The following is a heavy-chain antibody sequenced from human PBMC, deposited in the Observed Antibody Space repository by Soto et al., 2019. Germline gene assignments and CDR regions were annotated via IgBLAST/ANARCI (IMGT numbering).Heavy chain of an antibody. V-gene: IGHV4-61*01. J-gene: IGHJ4*02. CDR2: IYYSGPS. CDR3: ARGYSHYAH. CDR1: GGSVSRDSNF. Sequence: PSETLSLTCTVSGGSVSRDSNFWIWIRHPPGKGLEWIGYIYYSGPSRYNPSLESRVTISIDSSKNQVSLTLTSVTAADTAVYYCARGYSHYAHWGRGTLVTVSS. D-gene: IGHD4-4*01.